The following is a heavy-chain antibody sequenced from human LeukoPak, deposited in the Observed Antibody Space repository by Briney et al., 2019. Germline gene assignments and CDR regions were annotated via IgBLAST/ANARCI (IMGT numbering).Heavy chain of an antibody. D-gene: IGHD3-10*01. CDR2: MNPNSGNT. CDR1: GYTFTSYD. J-gene: IGHJ5*02. CDR3: ARGDPRYYSVSGSYP. V-gene: IGHV1-8*01. Sequence: GASVKVSCKASGYTFTSYDINWVRQATGQGLEWMGWMNPNSGNTGYTQKFQGRVTMTRDTSISTAYMELSSLRSEDTAVYYCARGDPRYYSVSGSYPWGQGTLVTVSS.